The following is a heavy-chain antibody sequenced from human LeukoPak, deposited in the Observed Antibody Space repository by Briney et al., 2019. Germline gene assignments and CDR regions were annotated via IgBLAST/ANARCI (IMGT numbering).Heavy chain of an antibody. Sequence: GGSLRLSCAASGFTFSSYEMNWVRQAPGKGLEWDSYISSRGRIIYYADSVRGRFTISRDNAKNSLYLQMNSLRAEDAAVYYCARDPAGYSGYDYFDYWGQGTLVTVSS. D-gene: IGHD5-12*01. CDR2: ISSRGRII. V-gene: IGHV3-48*03. CDR3: ARDPAGYSGYDYFDY. CDR1: GFTFSSYE. J-gene: IGHJ4*02.